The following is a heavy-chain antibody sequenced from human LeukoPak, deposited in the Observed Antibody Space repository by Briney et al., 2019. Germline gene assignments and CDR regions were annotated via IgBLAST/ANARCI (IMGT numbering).Heavy chain of an antibody. CDR2: IGPSGSPT. V-gene: IGHV3-23*01. J-gene: IGHJ4*02. D-gene: IGHD3-10*01. Sequence: GGSLRLSCAASGFTFSSCGMSWVRQAPGKGLEWVSGIGPSGSPTDYADSVKGRVTIARDNSENMLYLQMNSLSAEDTAVYYCTKDRRESTYWGQGTLVTVSS. CDR1: GFTFSSCG. CDR3: TKDRRESTY.